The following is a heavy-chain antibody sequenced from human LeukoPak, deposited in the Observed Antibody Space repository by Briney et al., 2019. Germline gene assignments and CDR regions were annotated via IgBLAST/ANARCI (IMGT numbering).Heavy chain of an antibody. CDR1: GYTLTELS. V-gene: IGHV1-24*01. CDR3: ATMSWNYRGYFDY. CDR2: FDPEDGET. J-gene: IGHJ4*02. Sequence: ASVKVSCKVSGYTLTELSMHWVRQAPGEGLEWMGGFDPEDGETIYAQKFQGRVTMTEDTSTDTAYMELSSLRSEDTAVYYCATMSWNYRGYFDYWGQGTLVTVSS. D-gene: IGHD1-7*01.